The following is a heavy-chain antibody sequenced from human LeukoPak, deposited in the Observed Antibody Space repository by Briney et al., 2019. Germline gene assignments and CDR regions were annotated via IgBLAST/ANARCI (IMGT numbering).Heavy chain of an antibody. D-gene: IGHD1-14*01. V-gene: IGHV3-7*01. J-gene: IGHJ4*02. CDR3: ARSNHGPDY. Sequence: GGSLRLSCSASGFSFSSHWMNWVRHPPGKGLEWVAIINTDGSEKNYVDPVRGRFTISRDNAKNSLYLQMNSLRAEDTAVYYCARSNHGPDYWGQGTLVTVS. CDR2: INTDGSEK. CDR1: GFSFSSHW.